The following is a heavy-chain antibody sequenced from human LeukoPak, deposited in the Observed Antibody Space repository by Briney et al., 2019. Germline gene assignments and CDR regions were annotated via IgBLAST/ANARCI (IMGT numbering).Heavy chain of an antibody. CDR1: GGTFSSYA. V-gene: IGHV1-18*01. J-gene: IGHJ5*02. CDR2: ISAYNGNT. Sequence: ASVTVSCKASGGTFSSYAISWVRQAPGQGLEWTGWISAYNGNTNYAQKLQGRVTMTTDTSTSTAYMELRSLRSDDTAVYYCARSFARDIVVVPAANWFDPWGQGTLVTVSS. CDR3: ARSFARDIVVVPAANWFDP. D-gene: IGHD2-2*01.